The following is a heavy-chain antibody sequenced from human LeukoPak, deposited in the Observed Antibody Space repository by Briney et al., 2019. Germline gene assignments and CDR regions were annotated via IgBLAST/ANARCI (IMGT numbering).Heavy chain of an antibody. Sequence: PGGSLRLSCAASKFTFSSYWMHWVRQAPGKGLVWVSRINSDGSRTSYADSVKGRFTISRDNAKNTLHLQMNRLRAEDTAVYYCARGSDYSSDSAADWGQGTLVTVPS. CDR1: KFTFSSYW. V-gene: IGHV3-74*01. D-gene: IGHD6-25*01. CDR3: ARGSDYSSDSAAD. CDR2: INSDGSRT. J-gene: IGHJ4*02.